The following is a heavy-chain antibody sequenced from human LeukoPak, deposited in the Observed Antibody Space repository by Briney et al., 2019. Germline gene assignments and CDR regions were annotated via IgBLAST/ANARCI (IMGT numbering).Heavy chain of an antibody. V-gene: IGHV3-30*02. D-gene: IGHD3-10*01. CDR1: AFTFSRYG. J-gene: IGHJ5*02. Sequence: PGGSLRLSCAASAFTFSRYGMHCVRQAPGKGLEWVALIRSDGNNKYYADSVKGRFTISRDNSKNTLSLQMNSLRTEDTAVYYCAKDRYGSGSDTPWGQGTLVTVSS. CDR2: IRSDGNNK. CDR3: AKDRYGSGSDTP.